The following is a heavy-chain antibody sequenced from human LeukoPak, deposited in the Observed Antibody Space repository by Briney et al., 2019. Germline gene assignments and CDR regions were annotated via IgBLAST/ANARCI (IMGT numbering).Heavy chain of an antibody. D-gene: IGHD2-15*01. CDR2: ISGSGGST. V-gene: IGHV3-23*01. CDR3: AKDRAVVVVAASPTDY. J-gene: IGHJ4*02. CDR1: GFTFSSYA. Sequence: GGSLRLSCTVSGFTFSSYAMNWVRQAQGKGLEWDSAISGSGGSTYYADSVKGRFTISRDNPKNTLYLQMNSLRAEDTAVYYCAKDRAVVVVAASPTDYWGQGTLVTVSS.